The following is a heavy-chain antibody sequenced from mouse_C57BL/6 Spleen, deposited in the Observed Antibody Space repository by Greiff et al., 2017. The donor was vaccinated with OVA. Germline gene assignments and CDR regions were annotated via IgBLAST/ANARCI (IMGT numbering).Heavy chain of an antibody. V-gene: IGHV1-12*01. CDR1: GYTFTSYN. J-gene: IGHJ4*01. Sequence: LQESGAELVRPGASVKMSCKASGYTFTSYNMHWVKQNPRQGLEWIGAIYPGNGDTSYNQKFKGKATLTVDKSSSTAYMQLSSLTSEDSAVYFCARCYDEIAMDYWGQGTSVTVSS. CDR2: IYPGNGDT. D-gene: IGHD2-12*01. CDR3: ARCYDEIAMDY.